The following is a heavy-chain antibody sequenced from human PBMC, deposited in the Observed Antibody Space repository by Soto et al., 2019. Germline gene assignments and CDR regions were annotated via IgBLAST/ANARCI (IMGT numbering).Heavy chain of an antibody. Sequence: PGGSLRLSCATSGFTFSSYAMSWVRQAPGKGLEWVSAISGSGGSTYYADSVKGRFTISRDNSKNTLYLQMNSLRAEDTAVYYCAKGQGIQPSYYYDSSGVDAFDIWGQGTMVTVSS. V-gene: IGHV3-23*01. J-gene: IGHJ3*02. CDR3: AKGQGIQPSYYYDSSGVDAFDI. CDR2: ISGSGGST. CDR1: GFTFSSYA. D-gene: IGHD3-22*01.